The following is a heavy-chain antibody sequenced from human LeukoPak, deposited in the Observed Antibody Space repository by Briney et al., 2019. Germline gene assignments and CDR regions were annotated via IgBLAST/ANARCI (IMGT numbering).Heavy chain of an antibody. CDR2: IYCSGST. V-gene: IGHV4-39*01. J-gene: IGHJ6*03. CDR1: GGSISSTSYY. CDR3: ARTQYSTSPEGYYYYYMDV. D-gene: IGHD6-6*01. Sequence: PSETLSLTCTVSGGSISSTSYYWGWIRQPPGKGLEWIGSIYCSGSTSYNPSLRSRVTISVDTSKDQFSLKLSSVAAADTAVYYCARTQYSTSPEGYYYYYMDVWGKGTTLTVSS.